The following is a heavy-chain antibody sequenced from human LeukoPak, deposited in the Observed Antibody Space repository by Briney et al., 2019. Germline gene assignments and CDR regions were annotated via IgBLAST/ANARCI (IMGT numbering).Heavy chain of an antibody. D-gene: IGHD3-16*01. CDR1: GFTFSSYW. V-gene: IGHV3-7*05. CDR2: INQDGHEK. Sequence: PGGSLRLSCVTSGFTFSSYWMTWVRQAPGKGLEWVANINQDGHEKNYVDSVKGRFTISRDNPKNSLYLQMNSLRAEDTAVYYCARKRKGAYDFDCWGQGTLVTVSS. J-gene: IGHJ4*02. CDR3: ARKRKGAYDFDC.